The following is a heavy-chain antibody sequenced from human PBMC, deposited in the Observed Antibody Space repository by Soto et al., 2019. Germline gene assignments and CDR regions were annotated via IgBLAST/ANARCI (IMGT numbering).Heavy chain of an antibody. CDR1: GYTFTGYY. J-gene: IGHJ5*02. V-gene: IGHV1-2*02. CDR3: ERDGGDSSGYYQQGYLLDP. D-gene: IGHD3-22*01. CDR2: INPNSGGT. Sequence: QVQLVQSGAEVKKPGASVKVSCKASGYTFTGYYMHWVRQAPGQGLEWMGWINPNSGGTNYAQKFQGRVTMTRDTSISAACQELSRLISDDTAVYYCERDGGDSSGYYQQGYLLDPWGQGTLVTVSS.